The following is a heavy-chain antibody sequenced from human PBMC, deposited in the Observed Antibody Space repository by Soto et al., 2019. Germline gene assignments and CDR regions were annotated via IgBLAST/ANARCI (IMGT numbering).Heavy chain of an antibody. Sequence: DVQLVESGGGLVQPGGSLRLSCAASGFPFNTYAMHWVRQAPGKGLEWISYINSASTTTFHADSVKGRFTVSRDNAENSLYLQMSSLGHEGTAVYYCARDLSHWGQGTLVTVSS. CDR1: GFPFNTYA. CDR2: INSASTTT. V-gene: IGHV3-48*02. CDR3: ARDLSH. J-gene: IGHJ4*02.